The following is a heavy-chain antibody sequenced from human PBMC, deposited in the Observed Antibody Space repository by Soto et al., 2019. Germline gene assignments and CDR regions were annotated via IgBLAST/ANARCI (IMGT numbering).Heavy chain of an antibody. D-gene: IGHD3-3*01. CDR2: IYYSGST. CDR1: GGSISSYY. J-gene: IGHJ4*02. CDR3: ARSRGGYDFWSGYPPPLDY. Sequence: NPSETLSLTCTVSGGSISSYYWSWIRQPPGKGLEWIGYIYYSGSTNYNPSLKSRVTISVDTSKNQFSLKLSSVTAADTAVYYCARSRGGYDFWSGYPPPLDYWGQGTLVTVSS. V-gene: IGHV4-59*01.